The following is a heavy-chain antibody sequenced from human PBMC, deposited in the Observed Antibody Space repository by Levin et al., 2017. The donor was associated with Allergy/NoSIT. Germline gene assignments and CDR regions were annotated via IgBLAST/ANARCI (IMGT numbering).Heavy chain of an antibody. CDR1: GFTFNYYA. CDR3: VKDRRQVVRSSGKEFDP. D-gene: IGHD6-13*01. V-gene: IGHV3-23*01. J-gene: IGHJ5*02. Sequence: GGSLRLSCAASGFTFNYYAISWVRQAPGKGLEWVSLVSGSGNYILYADSVKGRFTISRDNSKNTVYLQMNSLRVDDTAVYYCVKDRRQVVRSSGKEFDPWGQGTLVTVSS. CDR2: VSGSGNYI.